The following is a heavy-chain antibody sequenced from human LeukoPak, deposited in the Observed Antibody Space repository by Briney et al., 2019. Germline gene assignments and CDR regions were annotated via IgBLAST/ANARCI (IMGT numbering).Heavy chain of an antibody. Sequence: SGTLSLTCAVSGGPISSSNWWSWVRQPPGKGLEWIGEIYHSGSTNYNPSLKSRVTISVDKSKNQFSLKLSSVTAADTAVYYCARRVVTATYYFDYWGQRTLVTVSS. CDR3: ARRVVTATYYFDY. CDR2: IYHSGST. CDR1: GGPISSSNW. V-gene: IGHV4-4*02. D-gene: IGHD2-21*02. J-gene: IGHJ4*02.